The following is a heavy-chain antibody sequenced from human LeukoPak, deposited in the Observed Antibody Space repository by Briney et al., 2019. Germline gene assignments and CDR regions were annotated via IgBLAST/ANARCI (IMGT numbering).Heavy chain of an antibody. V-gene: IGHV3-23*01. CDR3: VKGAYRGRFDY. D-gene: IGHD2-21*01. CDR2: ISGSGGST. CDR1: GFTFSSYG. J-gene: IGHJ4*02. Sequence: GGSLRLSCAASGFTFSSYGMSWVRQAPGKGLEWVSAISGSGGSTYYADSVKGRFTISRDNSKNTLYLQMNSLRAEDTAVYFCVKGAYRGRFDYWGQGTLVTVSS.